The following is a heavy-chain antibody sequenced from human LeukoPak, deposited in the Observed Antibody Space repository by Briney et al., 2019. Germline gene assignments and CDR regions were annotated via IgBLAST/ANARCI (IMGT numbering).Heavy chain of an antibody. J-gene: IGHJ4*02. CDR1: GFTFSTYS. Sequence: KPGGSLRPSCAASGFTFSTYSMNWVRQAPGKGLEWVSSISDSGTYFYYADSVKGRFTISRDNAKNSLFLQMNSLRAEDTAVYYCARQLAAAPFDYWGQGTLVTVSS. V-gene: IGHV3-21*01. D-gene: IGHD6-13*01. CDR3: ARQLAAAPFDY. CDR2: ISDSGTYF.